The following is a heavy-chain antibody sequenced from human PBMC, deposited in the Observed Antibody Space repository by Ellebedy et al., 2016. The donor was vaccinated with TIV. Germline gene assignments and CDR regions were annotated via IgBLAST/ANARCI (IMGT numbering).Heavy chain of an antibody. Sequence: GESLKISCAGAGFTFSNYSMNWVRTAPGKGLEWVASITGSSSYMFYSDSVKGRFTISRDNAKNSLYLQMNSLRAEDTAIYFCARDPVGVGPAFDVWGQGTMVTVSS. CDR2: ITGSSSYM. V-gene: IGHV3-21*04. J-gene: IGHJ3*01. CDR3: ARDPVGVGPAFDV. CDR1: GFTFSNYS. D-gene: IGHD4-23*01.